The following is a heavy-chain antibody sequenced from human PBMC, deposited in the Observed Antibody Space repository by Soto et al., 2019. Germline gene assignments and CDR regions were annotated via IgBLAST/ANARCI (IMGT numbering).Heavy chain of an antibody. Sequence: PSETLSLTCAVYGGSFSGYYWSWIRQPPGKGLEWIGEINHSGSTNYNPSLKSRVTISVDTSKNQFSLKLSSVTAADTAVYYCARLRNYYGSSGYYYYYYYGMDVWGQGTTVTVSS. CDR3: ARLRNYYGSSGYYYYYYYGMDV. CDR1: GGSFSGYY. V-gene: IGHV4-34*01. CDR2: INHSGST. D-gene: IGHD3-22*01. J-gene: IGHJ6*02.